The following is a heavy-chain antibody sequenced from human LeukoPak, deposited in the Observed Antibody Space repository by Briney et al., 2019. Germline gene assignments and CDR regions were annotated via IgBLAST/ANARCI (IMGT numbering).Heavy chain of an antibody. J-gene: IGHJ4*02. CDR1: GYTFTGYY. CDR2: INPNSGGT. Sequence: ASVKVSCKASGYTFTGYYMHWVRQAPGQGLEWMGWINPNSGGTNYAQKFQGRVTMTRDTSISTAYMELSRLRSGDTAVYYCARSEDYDFWSGYYYYFDHWGQGTLVTVSS. CDR3: ARSEDYDFWSGYYYYFDH. D-gene: IGHD3-3*01. V-gene: IGHV1-2*02.